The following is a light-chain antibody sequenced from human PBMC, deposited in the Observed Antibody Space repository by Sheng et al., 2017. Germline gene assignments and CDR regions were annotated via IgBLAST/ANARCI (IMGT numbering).Light chain of an antibody. Sequence: QTASVSGSPGRSITISCTGTNRNYVSWYQHHPGRAPKLLIYDISQRPSGVSARFYGSKTGNTASLTISGLQTEDEADYYCASYTDVVIFGGGTKLTV. CDR3: ASYTDVVI. J-gene: IGLJ2*01. CDR1: NRNY. V-gene: IGLV2-14*01. CDR2: DIS.